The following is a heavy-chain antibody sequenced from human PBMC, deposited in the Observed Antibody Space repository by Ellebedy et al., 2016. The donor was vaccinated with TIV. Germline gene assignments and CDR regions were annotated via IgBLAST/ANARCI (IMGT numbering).Heavy chain of an antibody. J-gene: IGHJ6*02. Sequence: GGSLRLSCAASGFTFTSYAMHWVRQAPGKGLEWVAIVSYDGINKYYADSVKGRFTISRDNSRSTLSLQMNSLRVEDTALYYCARRDTVSYYGIDLWGQGTTVTVSS. CDR1: GFTFTSYA. CDR2: VSYDGINK. V-gene: IGHV3-30-3*01. CDR3: ARRDTVSYYGIDL. D-gene: IGHD5-18*01.